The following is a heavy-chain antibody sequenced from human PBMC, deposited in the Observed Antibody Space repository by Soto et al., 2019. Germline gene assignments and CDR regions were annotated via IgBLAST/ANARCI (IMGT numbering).Heavy chain of an antibody. Sequence: SETLSLTCLLSAQSLSIGYYYWSWLRPPPGKGVDWIGYIYYSGSTTYTPSLKSRFTISVDTSKNQFSLKLGSVTAADTAVFYCARHVREMAPFGYWGQGTLFTVSS. V-gene: IGHV4-61*01. CDR1: AQSLSIGYYY. J-gene: IGHJ4*02. CDR3: ARHVREMAPFGY. CDR2: IYYSGST.